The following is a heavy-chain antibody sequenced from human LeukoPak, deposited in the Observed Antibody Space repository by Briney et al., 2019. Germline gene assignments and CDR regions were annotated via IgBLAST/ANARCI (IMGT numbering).Heavy chain of an antibody. CDR3: ASLKGLFDYFDY. D-gene: IGHD3-22*01. Sequence: SGGSLRPSCVASGFIVSNNYMSWVRQAPGKGLEWVSVLYNAGSTYYADSVKGRFTISRGNSKNTLYLQMYSLRAEDTAVYYCASLKGLFDYFDYWGQGILVTVYS. V-gene: IGHV3-53*01. CDR1: GFIVSNNY. CDR2: LYNAGST. J-gene: IGHJ4*02.